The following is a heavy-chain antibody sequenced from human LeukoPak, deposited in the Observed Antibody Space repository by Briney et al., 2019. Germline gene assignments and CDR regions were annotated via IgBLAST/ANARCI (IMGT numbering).Heavy chain of an antibody. D-gene: IGHD3-22*01. J-gene: IGHJ4*02. V-gene: IGHV4-39*01. Sequence: NPSETLSLTCTVSGVSISSTSYCWGWIRQPPGKGLEWIGSIYYSGRTYYNPSLKSRLTISVDTPKNQFSLNLNSVTAADTAVYYCARTRGYYAVESLYWGPGTLVTVSS. CDR3: ARTRGYYAVESLY. CDR1: GVSISSTSYC. CDR2: IYYSGRT.